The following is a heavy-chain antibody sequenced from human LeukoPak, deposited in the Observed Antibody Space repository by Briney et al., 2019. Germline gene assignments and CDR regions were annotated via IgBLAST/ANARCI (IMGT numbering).Heavy chain of an antibody. Sequence: GGSLRLSCAASGFTFSSYSMNWVRQAPGKGLEWVSSISSSSSYIYYADSVKGRFTISRDNAKNSLYLQMNSLRAEDTVVYYCARDSTWVRSFDYWGQGTLVTVSS. CDR2: ISSSSSYI. J-gene: IGHJ4*02. V-gene: IGHV3-21*01. CDR3: ARDSTWVRSFDY. CDR1: GFTFSSYS. D-gene: IGHD3-3*02.